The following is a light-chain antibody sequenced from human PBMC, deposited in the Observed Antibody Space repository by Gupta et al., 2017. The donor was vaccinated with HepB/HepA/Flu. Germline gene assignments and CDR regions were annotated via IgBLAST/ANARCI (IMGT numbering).Light chain of an antibody. J-gene: IGKJ1*01. CDR1: QSLLYSGDNRNY. V-gene: IGKV4-1*01. CDR2: WAS. CDR3: QQYFSNPRT. Sequence: DIMMTQSTDSLPVSMGERAPITCKSSQSLLYSGDNRNYLSWYQQKPGQPPKVIIYWASIREPGVPDRFSGSGSGTDFTLTISLLQPEDVAIYYCQQYFSNPRTFGQGTKVEI.